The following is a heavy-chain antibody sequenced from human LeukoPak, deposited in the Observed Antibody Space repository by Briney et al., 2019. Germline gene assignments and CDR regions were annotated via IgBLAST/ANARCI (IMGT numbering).Heavy chain of an antibody. CDR2: IYYSGTT. V-gene: IGHV4-59*01. CDR1: GGSISSYY. D-gene: IGHD3-22*01. J-gene: IGHJ4*02. CDR3: ARGGDSSSPNDY. Sequence: SETLSLTCTVSGGSISSYYWSWIRQPPGKGLQWIGSIYYSGTTNYNASLKSRLTISVDTSKHQFSLKLRSMTAADTAVYYCARGGDSSSPNDYWGQGTLVTVSS.